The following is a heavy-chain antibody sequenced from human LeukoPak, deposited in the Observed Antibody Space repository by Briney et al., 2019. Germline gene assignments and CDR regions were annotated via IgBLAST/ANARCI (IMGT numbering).Heavy chain of an antibody. J-gene: IGHJ4*02. CDR3: VRLRRNNNRSGYYYYYDY. V-gene: IGHV3-21*01. CDR1: GYTFSDFS. D-gene: IGHD3-22*01. Sequence: GGSLRLSCAASGYTFSDFSVNWVRQAPGKGLEWVSSISVRSNYRYYADSVRGPFTISRDDARDSLFLQMNSLRAEDTAVYFCVRLRRNNNRSGYYYYYDYWGQGNLVTVSS. CDR2: ISVRSNYR.